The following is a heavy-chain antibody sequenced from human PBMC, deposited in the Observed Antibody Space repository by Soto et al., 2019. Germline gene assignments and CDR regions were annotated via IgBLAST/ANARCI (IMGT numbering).Heavy chain of an antibody. Sequence: SETLSLTCDVSGDSISTYYWSWIRQPPGKGLEWIGYVYYSGSTLYNPSLESRVTLSIDMSKKQVSLKLKSVIAADTAVYYCARTRMIESWIDYWGHGTLVTVSS. CDR3: ARTRMIESWIDY. J-gene: IGHJ4*01. CDR2: VYYSGST. D-gene: IGHD2-21*01. CDR1: GDSISTYY. V-gene: IGHV4-59*01.